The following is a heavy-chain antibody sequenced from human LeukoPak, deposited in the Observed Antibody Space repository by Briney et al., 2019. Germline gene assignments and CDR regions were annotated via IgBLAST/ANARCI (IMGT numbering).Heavy chain of an antibody. D-gene: IGHD6-13*01. CDR3: ASNKADSSSWYYYYGMDV. J-gene: IGHJ6*02. Sequence: ASVKVSCKASGYTFTSYVISWVRQAPGQGLEWMGWISAYNGNTNYAQKLQGRVTMTTDTSTSTAYMELRSLRSDDTAVYYCASNKADSSSWYYYYGMDVWGQGTTVTVSS. V-gene: IGHV1-18*01. CDR1: GYTFTSYV. CDR2: ISAYNGNT.